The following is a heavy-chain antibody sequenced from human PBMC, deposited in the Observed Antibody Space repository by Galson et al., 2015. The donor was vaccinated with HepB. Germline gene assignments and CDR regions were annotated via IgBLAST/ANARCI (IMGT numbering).Heavy chain of an antibody. D-gene: IGHD2-15*01. V-gene: IGHV3-30*18. CDR3: AKEGALKDFDY. Sequence: SLRLSCAGSGFTFSNYGMHWVRQAPGKGLEWVTGLSYDGTNKYYAESVKGRFTISRDNSKNTLYVQMNSLTPEDTAVYYCAKEGALKDFDYRGQGTLVTVSS. J-gene: IGHJ4*02. CDR2: LSYDGTNK. CDR1: GFTFSNYG.